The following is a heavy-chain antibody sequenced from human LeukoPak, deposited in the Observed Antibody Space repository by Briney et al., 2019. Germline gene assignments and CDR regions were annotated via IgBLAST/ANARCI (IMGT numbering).Heavy chain of an antibody. J-gene: IGHJ6*03. CDR3: ARAGGAGYCSSTSCSGAWDYYYYMDV. V-gene: IGHV1-46*01. Sequence: GASVKVSCKASGYTFTSYYMHWVRRAPGQGLEWMGIINPSGGRTSYAQKFQGRVTMTRDTSTSTVYMELSSLRSEDTAVYYCARAGGAGYCSSTSCSGAWDYYYYMDVWGKGTTVTVSS. CDR1: GYTFTSYY. CDR2: INPSGGRT. D-gene: IGHD2-2*01.